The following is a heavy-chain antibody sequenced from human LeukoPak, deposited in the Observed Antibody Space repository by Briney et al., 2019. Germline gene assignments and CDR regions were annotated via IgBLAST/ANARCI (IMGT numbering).Heavy chain of an antibody. CDR2: INPSGGST. CDR1: GYTFTSYY. D-gene: IGHD4-17*01. V-gene: IGHV1-46*01. CDR3: ARALNDDYGDYGANWFDP. Sequence: ASVKVSCKASGYTFTSYYMHWVRQAPGQGLEWMGIINPSGGSTSYAQKFQGRVTMTRDTSTSTVYMELSSLRSEDTVVYYCARALNDDYGDYGANWFDPWGQGTLVTVSS. J-gene: IGHJ5*02.